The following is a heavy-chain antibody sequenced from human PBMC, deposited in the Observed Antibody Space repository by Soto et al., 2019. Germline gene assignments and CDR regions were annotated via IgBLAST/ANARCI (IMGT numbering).Heavy chain of an antibody. V-gene: IGHV3-21*01. CDR3: ARDHVTERWIYYYYYMDV. Sequence: GGSLRLSCAASGFTFSSYSMNWVRQAPGKGLEWVSSISSSSSYIYYADSVKGRFTISKDNAKNSLYLQMNSLRAEDTAVYYCARDHVTERWIYYYYYMDVWGKGTTVTVSS. CDR1: GFTFSSYS. CDR2: ISSSSSYI. D-gene: IGHD1-1*01. J-gene: IGHJ6*03.